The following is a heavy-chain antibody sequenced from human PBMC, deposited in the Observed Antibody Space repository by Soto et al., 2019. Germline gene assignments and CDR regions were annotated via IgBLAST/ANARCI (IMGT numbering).Heavy chain of an antibody. V-gene: IGHV3-9*01. CDR3: AKDISNYYYYGMDV. Sequence: GGSLRLSCAASGFTFDDYAMHWVRQAPGKGLEWVSGISWNSGSIGYADSVKGRFTISRDNAKNSLYLQMNSLRAEDTALYYCAKDISNYYYYGMDVWGQGTTVTISS. CDR2: ISWNSGSI. D-gene: IGHD4-4*01. J-gene: IGHJ6*02. CDR1: GFTFDDYA.